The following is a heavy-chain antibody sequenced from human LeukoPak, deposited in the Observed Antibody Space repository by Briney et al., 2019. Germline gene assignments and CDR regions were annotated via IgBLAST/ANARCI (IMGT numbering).Heavy chain of an antibody. CDR3: AKLTTS. CDR1: GFTFSSYA. CDR2: ISYDGSNK. Sequence: PGESLRLSCAASGFTFSSYAMHWVRQAPGKGLEWVAVISYDGSNKYYADSVKGRFTISRDNSNNTLYLQMNSLRAEDTAVYYCAKLTTSWGQGTLVAVSS. D-gene: IGHD4-11*01. V-gene: IGHV3-30-3*01. J-gene: IGHJ4*02.